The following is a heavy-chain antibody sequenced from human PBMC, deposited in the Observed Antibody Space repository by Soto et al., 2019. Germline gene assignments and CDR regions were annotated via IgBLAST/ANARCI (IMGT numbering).Heavy chain of an antibody. CDR1: GFTFRTHA. V-gene: IGHV3-23*01. CDR2: VSGSGSDT. CDR3: AKGPYYHDSSGRPKGYVDH. Sequence: EVQLLESGGGLVQPGGSLRLSCAASGFTFRTHAMSWVRQAPGKGLEWVSGVSGSGSDTYYADSVKGRFTIARDNSNNTLFLQVNSLRAEDAAVYYCAKGPYYHDSSGRPKGYVDHWGQGALVTVSS. D-gene: IGHD3-22*01. J-gene: IGHJ4*02.